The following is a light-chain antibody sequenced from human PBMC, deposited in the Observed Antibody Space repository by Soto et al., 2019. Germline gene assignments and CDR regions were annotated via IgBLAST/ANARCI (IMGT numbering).Light chain of an antibody. J-gene: IGKJ2*01. CDR1: QRISSY. Sequence: DIQMTESPSSLCASVGDRVTITCRASQRISSYLNWYQQKPGKAPKLLIYAASSLQSGVPSRFSGSGSGTDFTLTISSLQPEDFAAYYCQQSYSTLYTFGQGTKLEIK. V-gene: IGKV1-39*01. CDR3: QQSYSTLYT. CDR2: AAS.